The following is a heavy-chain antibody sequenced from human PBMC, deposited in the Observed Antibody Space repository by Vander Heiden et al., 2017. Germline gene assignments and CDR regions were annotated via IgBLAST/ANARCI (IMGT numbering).Heavy chain of an antibody. CDR1: GGSFSGYY. D-gene: IGHD5-18*01. J-gene: IGHJ5*02. V-gene: IGHV4-34*01. CDR2: INHSGST. Sequence: QVQLQQWGAGLLKPSETLSLTCAVYGGSFSGYYWTWIRQPPGKGLEWIGEINHSGSTNYNPSLKSRVTISVDTSKNQFSLKLSSVTAADTAVYYCARGGRPAPAGYSWVRQGYWFDPWGQGTLVTVSS. CDR3: ARGGRPAPAGYSWVRQGYWFDP.